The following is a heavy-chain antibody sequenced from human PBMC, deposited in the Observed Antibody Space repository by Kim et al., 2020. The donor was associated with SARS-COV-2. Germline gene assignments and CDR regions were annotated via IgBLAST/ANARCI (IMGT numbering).Heavy chain of an antibody. Sequence: ASVKVSCKASGYTFTSYAMHWVRQAPGQRLEWMGWINAGNGNTKYSQKFQGRVTITRDTSASTAYMELSSLRSEDTAVYYCARGPSYYDYVWGSYRDDYWGQGTLVTVSS. CDR1: GYTFTSYA. J-gene: IGHJ4*02. CDR3: ARGPSYYDYVWGSYRDDY. D-gene: IGHD3-16*02. V-gene: IGHV1-3*01. CDR2: INAGNGNT.